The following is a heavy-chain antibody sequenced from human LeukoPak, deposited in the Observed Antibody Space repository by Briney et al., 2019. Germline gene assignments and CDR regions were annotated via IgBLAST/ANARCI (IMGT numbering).Heavy chain of an antibody. J-gene: IGHJ4*02. D-gene: IGHD3-9*01. CDR3: ASGLRYFDLYY. CDR2: IFYSGST. Sequence: SETLSLTCTVSGGSINGYYWSWIRQSPGKGLEWIGYIFYSGSTNYNPSLKSRVTISVDTSKNQFSLKLSSVTAADTAVYYCASGLRYFDLYYWGQGTLVTVSS. CDR1: GGSINGYY. V-gene: IGHV4-59*08.